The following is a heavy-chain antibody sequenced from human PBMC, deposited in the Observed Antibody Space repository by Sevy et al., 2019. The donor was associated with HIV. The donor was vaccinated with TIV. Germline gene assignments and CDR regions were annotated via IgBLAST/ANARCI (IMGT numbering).Heavy chain of an antibody. D-gene: IGHD6-19*01. CDR1: GFTFDDYA. CDR2: ISWNSGSI. V-gene: IGHV3-9*01. Sequence: GGCLRLSCAASGFTFDDYAMHWVRQAPGKGLEWVSGISWNSGSIGYADSVKGRFTISRDNAKNSLYLQMNSLRAEDTALYYCAKGDSSGSDYYYYGMDVWGQGTTVTVSS. J-gene: IGHJ6*02. CDR3: AKGDSSGSDYYYYGMDV.